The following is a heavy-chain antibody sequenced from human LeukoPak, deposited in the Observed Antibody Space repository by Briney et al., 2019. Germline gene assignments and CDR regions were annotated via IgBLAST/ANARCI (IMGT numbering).Heavy chain of an antibody. J-gene: IGHJ3*02. CDR1: GFTFSSYW. CDR2: IKQDGSEK. V-gene: IGHV3-7*01. Sequence: GGSLRLSCAASGFTFSSYWMNWVRQAPGKGLEWVANIKQDGSEKYYVDSVKGRFTISRDNAKNSLYLQMNSLRAEDTAVYYCAREDVTMIVYDAFDIWGQGTMVTVSS. D-gene: IGHD3-22*01. CDR3: AREDVTMIVYDAFDI.